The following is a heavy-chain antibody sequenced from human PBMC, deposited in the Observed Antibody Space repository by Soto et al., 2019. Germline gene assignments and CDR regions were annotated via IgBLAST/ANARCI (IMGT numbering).Heavy chain of an antibody. J-gene: IGHJ4*02. V-gene: IGHV3-33*01. Sequence: QVQLVESGGGVVQSGRSLRLSCAASGFTFSNYGMHWVRQAPGKGLEWVAVIWYDGSNKYYADSVKGRFTISRDNSKNXLYLQMNSLRAEDTAVYYCAREREDYGDSVGYFDYWGQGILVTVS. CDR1: GFTFSNYG. CDR3: AREREDYGDSVGYFDY. CDR2: IWYDGSNK. D-gene: IGHD4-17*01.